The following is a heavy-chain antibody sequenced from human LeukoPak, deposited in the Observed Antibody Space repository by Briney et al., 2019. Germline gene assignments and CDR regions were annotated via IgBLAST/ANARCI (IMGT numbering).Heavy chain of an antibody. CDR2: IYNSGST. V-gene: IGHV4-59*01. Sequence: PSETLSLTCTVSGGSSSAYYYTWIRQPPGKGLEWIGLIYNSGSTNYNPSLKSRVIISADTSKNRFSLKLTSVTAADTAVYYCAREFSDWGQGTLVTVSS. CDR3: AREFSD. CDR1: GGSSSAYY. D-gene: IGHD6-19*01. J-gene: IGHJ4*02.